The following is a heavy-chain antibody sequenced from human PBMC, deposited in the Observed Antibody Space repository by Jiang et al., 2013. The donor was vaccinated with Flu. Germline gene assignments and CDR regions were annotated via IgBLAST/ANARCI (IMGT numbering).Heavy chain of an antibody. CDR1: GGTFSSYA. CDR2: IIPIFGTA. CDR3: ARALYSYSSSRGRGNWFDP. D-gene: IGHD6-13*01. J-gene: IGHJ5*02. Sequence: SGAEVKKPGSSVKVSCKASGGTFSSYAISWVRQAPGQGLEWMGGIIPIFGTANYAQKFQGRVTITADESTSTAYMELSSLRSEDTAVYYCARALYSYSSSRGRGNWFDPWGQGTLVTVSS. V-gene: IGHV1-69*01.